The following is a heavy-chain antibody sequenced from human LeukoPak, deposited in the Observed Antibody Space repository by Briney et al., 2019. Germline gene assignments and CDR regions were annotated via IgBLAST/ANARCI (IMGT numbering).Heavy chain of an antibody. J-gene: IGHJ6*03. Sequence: GGSLRLSCTVSGFTVSSNSMSWVRQAPGKGLEWVSFIYSDNTHYSDSVKGRFTISRDNAKNSLYLQMNSLRAEDTAVYYCARAGFLDYYYMDVWGKGTTVTVSS. CDR1: GFTVSSNS. V-gene: IGHV3-53*01. CDR2: IYSDNT. D-gene: IGHD3-3*01. CDR3: ARAGFLDYYYMDV.